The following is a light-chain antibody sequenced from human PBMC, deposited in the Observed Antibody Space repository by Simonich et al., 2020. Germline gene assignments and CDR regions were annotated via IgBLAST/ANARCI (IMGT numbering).Light chain of an antibody. V-gene: IGKV3-15*01. Sequence: EIVMTQSPATLSVSPGERATLSCRASQSVSSNLAWYQQKPGQAPRLLIYGASTRATGIPARFSGSGFGTEFTLTISSLQSEDVAVYYCQQYYSTPPLTFGGGTKVEIK. J-gene: IGKJ4*01. CDR2: GAS. CDR3: QQYYSTPPLT. CDR1: QSVSSN.